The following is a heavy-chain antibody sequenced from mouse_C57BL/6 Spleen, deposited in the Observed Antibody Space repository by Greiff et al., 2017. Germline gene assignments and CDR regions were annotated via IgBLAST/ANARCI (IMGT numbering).Heavy chain of an antibody. CDR3: ARRGTGTKGFDY. CDR1: GYAFTNYL. V-gene: IGHV1-54*01. CDR2: INPGSGGT. J-gene: IGHJ2*01. Sequence: LQESGAELVRPGTSVKVSCKASGYAFTNYLIEWVKQRPGQGLEWIGVINPGSGGTNYNEKFKGKATLTADKSSSTAYMQLSSLTSEDSAVYFCARRGTGTKGFDYWGQGTTLTVSS. D-gene: IGHD4-1*01.